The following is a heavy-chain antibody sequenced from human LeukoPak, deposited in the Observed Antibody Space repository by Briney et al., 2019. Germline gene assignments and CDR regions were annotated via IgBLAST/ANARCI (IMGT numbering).Heavy chain of an antibody. D-gene: IGHD3-10*01. CDR1: CGSFSGYY. J-gene: IGHJ4*02. CDR2: INHSGST. V-gene: IGHV4-34*01. Sequence: SETLSLTCAVYCGSFSGYYWSWIRQPPGKGLEWIGEINHSGSTNYNPSLKSRVTISVDTSKNQFSLKRSSVTAADTAVYYCAGSGFGPAAGYWGQGTLVTVSS. CDR3: AGSGFGPAAGY.